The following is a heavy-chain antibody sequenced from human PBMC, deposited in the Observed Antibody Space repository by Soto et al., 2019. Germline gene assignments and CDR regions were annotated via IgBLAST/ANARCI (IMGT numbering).Heavy chain of an antibody. CDR3: ARSEGTVLDY. Sequence: PSETLTLTCTVSGGSMSSSNWWNWVRQPLGKVLEWIGDTLHSGCTNYNPSLTSRVSMSVYMSKHHFSLKLSSLTSADTSVYYCARSEGTVLDYWGQGTLVTVAS. V-gene: IGHV4-4*02. D-gene: IGHD4-17*01. CDR1: GGSMSSSNW. CDR2: TLHSGCT. J-gene: IGHJ4*02.